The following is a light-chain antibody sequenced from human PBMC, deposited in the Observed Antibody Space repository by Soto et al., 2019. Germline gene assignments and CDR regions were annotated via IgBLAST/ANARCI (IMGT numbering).Light chain of an antibody. CDR3: QQRTNWPG. Sequence: EIVLTQSPATLSLSPGERATLSRRASQSVSNYLAWYQHKPGQAPRLLIYDASNRATGIPARFSGSGSGTDFTLTISSLEPEDFAVYYCQQRTNWPGFGQGTRLEI. CDR1: QSVSNY. J-gene: IGKJ5*01. V-gene: IGKV3-11*01. CDR2: DAS.